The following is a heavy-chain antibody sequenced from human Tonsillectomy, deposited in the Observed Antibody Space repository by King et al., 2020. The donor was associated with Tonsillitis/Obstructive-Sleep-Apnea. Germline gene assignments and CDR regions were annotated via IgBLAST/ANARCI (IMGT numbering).Heavy chain of an antibody. Sequence: QLVQSGAEVKKPGASIKVYCKASGGSLSSHAVSWVRQAPGQGLEWMGGIIPKFGSTNYAQKFQGRVTITADESMSTVYMELSSLRSEDTAVYYCAREAADLIFYYMDVWGKGTSLTVSS. CDR3: AREAADLIFYYMDV. J-gene: IGHJ6*03. D-gene: IGHD6-25*01. CDR2: IIPKFGST. V-gene: IGHV1-69*01. CDR1: GGSLSSHA.